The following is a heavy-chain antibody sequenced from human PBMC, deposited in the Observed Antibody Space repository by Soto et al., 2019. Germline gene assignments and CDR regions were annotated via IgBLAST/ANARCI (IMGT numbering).Heavy chain of an antibody. CDR1: GFTFSNAW. V-gene: IGHV3-15*07. D-gene: IGHD6-19*01. CDR3: SRQISHSSGFDY. CDR2: IKSKTDGGAT. Sequence: GSLRLSCAASGFTFSNAWMTWVRQAPGKGLEWVGRIKSKTDGGATDYAAPVKGRFTISRDDSENTLYLQIDSLTTEDTAVYYCSRQISHSSGFDYWGQGTLVTVSS. J-gene: IGHJ4*02.